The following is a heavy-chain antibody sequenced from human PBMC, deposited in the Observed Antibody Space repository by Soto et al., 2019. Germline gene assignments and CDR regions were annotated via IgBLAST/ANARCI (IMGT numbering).Heavy chain of an antibody. Sequence: EVQLVESGGGLVKPGGSLRLSCAASGFTFSSYSMSWVRQAPGTGLEWVSSVGGSTSYTYYADSVKGRFTLSRDNAKQSLYLQMNSLRAEDTAVYYCARSQAQITTYYFYMDVWGKGTTVTVSS. CDR3: ARSQAQITTYYFYMDV. D-gene: IGHD3-22*01. V-gene: IGHV3-21*01. J-gene: IGHJ6*03. CDR2: VGGSTSYT. CDR1: GFTFSSYS.